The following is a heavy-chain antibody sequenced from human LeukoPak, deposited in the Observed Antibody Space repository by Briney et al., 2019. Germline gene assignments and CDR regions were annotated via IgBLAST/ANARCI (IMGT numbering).Heavy chain of an antibody. CDR3: VKGIVVVTARAFDY. V-gene: IGHV3-64D*06. CDR1: GFTFSSYA. Sequence: GGSLILSCSASGFTFSSYAMHWVRQAPGKGLEYVSAISSNGGSTYYADSVKGRFTISRDNSKNTLYLQMSSLRPEDTAVYYCVKGIVVVTARAFDYWGQGTLVTVSS. J-gene: IGHJ4*02. D-gene: IGHD2-21*02. CDR2: ISSNGGST.